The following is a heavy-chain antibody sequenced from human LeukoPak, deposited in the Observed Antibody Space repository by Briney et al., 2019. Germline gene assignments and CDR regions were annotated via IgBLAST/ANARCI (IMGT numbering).Heavy chain of an antibody. CDR1: GGSISSYC. V-gene: IGHV4-59*01. Sequence: SETLSLTCTVSGGSISSYCWSWIRQPPGKGLEWIGYIYYSGTTNYNPSLKSRVTISVDTSKNQFSLRLSSVTAADTAVYYCAREPRSPGGRGRPFDFWGQGTLVTVSS. CDR2: IYYSGTT. J-gene: IGHJ4*02. D-gene: IGHD2-15*01. CDR3: AREPRSPGGRGRPFDF.